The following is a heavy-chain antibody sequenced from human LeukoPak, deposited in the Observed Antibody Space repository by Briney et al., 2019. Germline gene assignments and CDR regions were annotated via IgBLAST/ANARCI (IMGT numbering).Heavy chain of an antibody. J-gene: IGHJ4*02. CDR1: GFTFSSSYS. Sequence: PGGSLRLSCAASGFTFSSSYSMNCVRQAPGKGLEWVAHISLTTTTVSYADSVKGRFTMSRDNAKNSLFLQMNSLRAEDTAVYYCARDGDWAFDYWGQGTLVTVSS. D-gene: IGHD2-21*02. V-gene: IGHV3-48*01. CDR3: ARDGDWAFDY. CDR2: ISLTTTTV.